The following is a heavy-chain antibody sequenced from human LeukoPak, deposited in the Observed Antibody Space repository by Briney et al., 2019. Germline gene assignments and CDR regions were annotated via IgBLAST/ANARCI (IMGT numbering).Heavy chain of an antibody. V-gene: IGHV3-20*04. CDR3: AKALATRHMDV. CDR2: INWNGGST. CDR1: GFSFDDYD. J-gene: IGHJ6*02. Sequence: GGSLRLSCAASGFSFDDYDMSWVRQAPGKGLEWVSGINWNGGSTGYADSVKGRFTISRDNAKNSLYLQMSSLRAEDTAVYYCAKALATRHMDVWGQGTTVTVSS.